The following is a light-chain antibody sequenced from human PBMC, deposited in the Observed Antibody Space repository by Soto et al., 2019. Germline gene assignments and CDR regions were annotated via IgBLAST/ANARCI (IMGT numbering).Light chain of an antibody. CDR3: MQSLQTRT. V-gene: IGKV2-28*01. J-gene: IGKJ1*01. CDR1: QSLLHRSGYYF. CDR2: LGS. Sequence: DIVVTQSPLSLSVTPGEPASISCRSSQSLLHRSGYYFLDWYLQKPGQSPQVLIYLGSTRASGVPDRFSGSRSGTDFTLEISRVEAEDVGVYYCMQSLQTRTFGQGTKVEIK.